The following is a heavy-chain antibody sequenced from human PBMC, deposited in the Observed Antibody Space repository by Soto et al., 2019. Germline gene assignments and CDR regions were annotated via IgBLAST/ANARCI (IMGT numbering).Heavy chain of an antibody. V-gene: IGHV4-39*07. J-gene: IGHJ4*02. CDR3: ARSSWIQRLDY. D-gene: IGHD6-13*01. Sequence: SETLSLTCTVTGDSISSRSYYWGWIRQPPGKGLEWIGSTYYSGSTYYNPSLKSRVTISVDTSKNQFSLKLSSVTAADTAVYYCARSSWIQRLDYWGQGTLVTVSS. CDR1: GDSISSRSYY. CDR2: TYYSGST.